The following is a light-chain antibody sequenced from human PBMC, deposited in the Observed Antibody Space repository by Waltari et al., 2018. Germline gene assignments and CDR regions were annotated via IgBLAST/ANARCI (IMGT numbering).Light chain of an antibody. CDR3: QSADADIVA. CDR2: RDN. Sequence: SFELTQPASLSVSPGQPARITRSGRALPMQYTYWYQQKSGQAPMLVMFRDNERPSGIPERFSGSRSGTTATLTISGVQAEDEAHYFCQSADADIVAFGAGTRLTV. V-gene: IGLV3-25*03. J-gene: IGLJ2*01. CDR1: ALPMQY.